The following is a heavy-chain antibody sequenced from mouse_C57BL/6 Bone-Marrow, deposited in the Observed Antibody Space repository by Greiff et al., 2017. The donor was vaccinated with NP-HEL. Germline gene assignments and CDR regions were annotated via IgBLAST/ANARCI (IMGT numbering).Heavy chain of an antibody. CDR3: AREGNWEGAWFAY. CDR1: GYTFTSYW. CDR2: IDPSDSYN. Sequence: VQLQQPGAELVMPRASVKLSCKASGYTFTSYWMHWVKQRPGQGLEWIGEIDPSDSYNNYNQKFKGKSTLTVEKSSSTAYMQLSSLTSEDTAVYYCAREGNWEGAWFAYWGQGTRVTVSA. J-gene: IGHJ3*01. V-gene: IGHV1-69*01. D-gene: IGHD4-1*01.